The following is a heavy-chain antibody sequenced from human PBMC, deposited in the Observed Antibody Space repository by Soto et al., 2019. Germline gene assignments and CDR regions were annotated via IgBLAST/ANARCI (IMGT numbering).Heavy chain of an antibody. V-gene: IGHV4-38-2*01. D-gene: IGHD6-6*01. CDR2: IYHTENT. CDR1: GYSISSGYY. CDR3: ARQYSSSEVFDP. Sequence: SETLSLTCGVSGYSISSGYYWGWIRQPPGKGLEWIASIYHTENTYYNPSLKSRVTISIDTSKNQFSLKLTSVTAADTAVYYCARQYSSSEVFDPWGQGTLVTVSS. J-gene: IGHJ5*02.